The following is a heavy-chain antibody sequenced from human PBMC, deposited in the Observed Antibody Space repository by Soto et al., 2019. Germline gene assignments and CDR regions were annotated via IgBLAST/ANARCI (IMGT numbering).Heavy chain of an antibody. CDR2: INAGNGYT. CDR1: GYTFTSYV. V-gene: IGHV1-3*01. Sequence: ASVKVSCKASGYTFTSYVMHWVRQAPGQRLEWMGWINAGNGYTEYSQKFQGRVTITRDTTASKAYLELNSLRTEEKAVYHYEREKITGILAYWGQGTPVPVSS. D-gene: IGHD1-20*01. CDR3: EREKITGILAY. J-gene: IGHJ4*02.